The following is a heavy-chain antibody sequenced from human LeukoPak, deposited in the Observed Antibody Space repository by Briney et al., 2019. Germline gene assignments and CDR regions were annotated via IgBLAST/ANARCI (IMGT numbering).Heavy chain of an antibody. J-gene: IGHJ4*02. CDR1: GFTFTSYS. Sequence: PGWSLRLSCAASGFTFTSYSMSWVRQAPGKGLEWVSGTSDRGDYTYYADSVKGRFTISRDSSKNTLFLQMNSLRAEDTALYFCARKAQYNGHYPLDYWGQGTLVTVSS. CDR3: ARKAQYNGHYPLDY. V-gene: IGHV3-23*01. D-gene: IGHD1-7*01. CDR2: TSDRGDYT.